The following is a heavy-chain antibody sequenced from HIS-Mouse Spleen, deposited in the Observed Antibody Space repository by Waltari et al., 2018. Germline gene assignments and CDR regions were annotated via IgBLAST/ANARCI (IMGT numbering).Heavy chain of an antibody. Sequence: QLQLQESGPGLVKPSETLSLTCTVSGGSISSSSYYWGWIRQPPGKGLGWIGSMYSSGGTSYTPPRKSRVTISVDTSKNQFSLKLSSVTAADTAVYYCAREIPYSSSWYDWYFDLWGRGTLVTVSS. J-gene: IGHJ2*01. CDR1: GGSISSSSYY. CDR2: MYSSGGT. CDR3: AREIPYSSSWYDWYFDL. V-gene: IGHV4-39*07. D-gene: IGHD6-13*01.